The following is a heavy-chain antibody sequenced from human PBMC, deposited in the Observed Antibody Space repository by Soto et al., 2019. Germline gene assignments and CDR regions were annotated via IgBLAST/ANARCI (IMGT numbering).Heavy chain of an antibody. CDR2: IIPILGIA. CDR3: ARGAAQVLRSFDWSPQYNWFDP. V-gene: IGHV1-69*02. Sequence: QVQLVQSGAEVKKPGSSVKVSCKASGGTFSSYTISWVRQAPGQGLEWMGRIIPILGIANYAQKFQGRVTITAVKSPSTAYMDLTSLRSAHTPVYYCARGAAQVLRSFDWSPQYNWFDPWGQGTLVTVSS. CDR1: GGTFSSYT. J-gene: IGHJ5*02. D-gene: IGHD3-9*01.